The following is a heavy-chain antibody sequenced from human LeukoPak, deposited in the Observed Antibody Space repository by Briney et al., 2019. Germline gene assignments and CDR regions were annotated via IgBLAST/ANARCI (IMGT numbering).Heavy chain of an antibody. J-gene: IGHJ4*02. Sequence: PGGSLRLSCAASGFTFDDYAMHWVRQAPGKGLEWVSGISWNSGSIGYADSVKGRFTISRDNAKSSLYLQMNSLRAEDTALYYCAKDITPYSSGWYLGFDYWGQGTLVTVSS. CDR2: ISWNSGSI. CDR1: GFTFDDYA. D-gene: IGHD6-19*01. V-gene: IGHV3-9*01. CDR3: AKDITPYSSGWYLGFDY.